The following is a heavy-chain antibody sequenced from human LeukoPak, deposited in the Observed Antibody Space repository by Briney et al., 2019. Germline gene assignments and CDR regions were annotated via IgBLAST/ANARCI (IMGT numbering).Heavy chain of an antibody. D-gene: IGHD3-3*01. CDR3: AREGSIFGVVPPLYYYYYVDV. Sequence: ASVKVSCKVSGYSLTELSMHWVRQAPGKGLEWMGGFDPANGDGETIYAQKLQGRVTMTTDTSTSTAYMELRSLRSDDTAVYYCAREGSIFGVVPPLYYYYYVDVWGKGTTVTVSS. V-gene: IGHV1-24*01. CDR1: GYSLTELS. J-gene: IGHJ6*03. CDR2: FDPANGDGET.